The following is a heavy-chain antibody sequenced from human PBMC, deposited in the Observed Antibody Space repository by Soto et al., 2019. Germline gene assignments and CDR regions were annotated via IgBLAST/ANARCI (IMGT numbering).Heavy chain of an antibody. V-gene: IGHV1-3*04. CDR2: INTDNGDT. CDR1: GYTFTSFS. J-gene: IGHJ4*02. CDR3: AKVLYD. D-gene: IGHD3-16*01. Sequence: ASVKVSCKASGYTFTSFSIHWVRQAPGHRPEWMGLINTDNGDTRYSQQFRGRVTFTRDTATNTAYMYLGGLRSEDTAVYYCAKVLYDWGQGTPVTVSS.